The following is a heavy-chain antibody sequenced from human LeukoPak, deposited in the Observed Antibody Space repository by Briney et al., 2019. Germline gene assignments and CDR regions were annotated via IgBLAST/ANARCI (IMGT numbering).Heavy chain of an antibody. CDR3: AKERSFGELFDAFDI. D-gene: IGHD3-10*01. Sequence: PSETLSLTCAVYGGSFSGYYWSWIRQPPGKGLEWIGEINHSGSTNYNPSLKSRVTISVDTSKNQFSLKLSSVTAADTAVYYCAKERSFGELFDAFDIWGQGTMVTVSS. CDR1: GGSFSGYY. J-gene: IGHJ3*02. V-gene: IGHV4-34*01. CDR2: INHSGST.